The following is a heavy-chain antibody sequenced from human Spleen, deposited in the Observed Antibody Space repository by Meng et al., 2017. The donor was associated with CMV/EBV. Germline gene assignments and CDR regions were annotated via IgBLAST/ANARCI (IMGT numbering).Heavy chain of an antibody. CDR1: GVG. CDR3: AHSPSGPYDILTGYSNSHDFDY. Sequence: GVGGGWIRQPPRKALEWLALIYGNDDKRYSPSLKSRLTITKDTSKNQVVLTMTNMDPVDTATYYCAHSPSGPYDILTGYSNSHDFDYWGQGTLVTVSS. CDR2: IYGNDDK. D-gene: IGHD3-9*01. J-gene: IGHJ4*02. V-gene: IGHV2-5*01.